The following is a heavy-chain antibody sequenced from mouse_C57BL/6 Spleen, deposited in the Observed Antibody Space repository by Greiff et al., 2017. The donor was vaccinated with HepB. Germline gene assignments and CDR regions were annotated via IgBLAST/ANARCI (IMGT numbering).Heavy chain of an antibody. J-gene: IGHJ3*01. V-gene: IGHV1-54*01. Sequence: VQLQQSGAELVRPGTSVKVSCKASGYAFTNYLIEWVKQRPGQGLEWIGVINPGSGGTNYNEKFKGKATLTADKSSSTAYMQLSSRTSEDSAVYFCARSHYDYDEGAWFAYWGQGTLVTVSA. CDR1: GYAFTNYL. CDR2: INPGSGGT. D-gene: IGHD2-4*01. CDR3: ARSHYDYDEGAWFAY.